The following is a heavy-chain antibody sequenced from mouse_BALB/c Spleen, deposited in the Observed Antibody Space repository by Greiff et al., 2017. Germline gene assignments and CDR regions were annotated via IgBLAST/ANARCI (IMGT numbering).Heavy chain of an antibody. Sequence: VQLQQSGPELVKPGASVRISCKASGYTFTSYYIHWVKQRPGQGLEWIGWIYPGNVNTKYNEKFKGKATLTADKSSSTAYMQLSSLTSEDSAVYFCATTVVAEDYFDYWGQGTTLTVSS. CDR3: ATTVVAEDYFDY. CDR2: IYPGNVNT. CDR1: GYTFTSYY. V-gene: IGHV1S56*01. J-gene: IGHJ2*01. D-gene: IGHD1-1*01.